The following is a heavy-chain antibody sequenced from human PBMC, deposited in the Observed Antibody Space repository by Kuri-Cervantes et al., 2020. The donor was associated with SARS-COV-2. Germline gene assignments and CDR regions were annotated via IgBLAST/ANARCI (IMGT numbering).Heavy chain of an antibody. Sequence: GGSLRLSCAASGFTFSSYGMHWVRQAPGKGLEWVAFIRYDGSNKYYADSVKGRFTISRDNSKNTLYLQMNGLRAEDTAVYYCAKDSITIFGVVIAQEYFQHWGQGTLVTVSS. CDR3: AKDSITIFGVVIAQEYFQH. CDR2: IRYDGSNK. D-gene: IGHD3-3*01. CDR1: GFTFSSYG. V-gene: IGHV3-30*02. J-gene: IGHJ1*01.